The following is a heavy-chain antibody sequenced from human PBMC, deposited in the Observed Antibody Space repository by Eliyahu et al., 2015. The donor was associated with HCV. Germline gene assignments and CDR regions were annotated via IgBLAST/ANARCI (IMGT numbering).Heavy chain of an antibody. CDR1: GGSITTYY. J-gene: IGHJ5*02. CDR3: ASGGGGIAVAGTGGWFDP. D-gene: IGHD6-19*01. Sequence: QVQLQESGPGLVKPSETLSLTCTVSGGSITTYYWSWIRQPPGKGLEWIGYIHYSGSTNYNPSLKSRVTISVDTSKNQFYLNLTSVTAADTAVYYCASGGGGIAVAGTGGWFDPWGQGTLVTVSA. CDR2: IHYSGST. V-gene: IGHV4-59*01.